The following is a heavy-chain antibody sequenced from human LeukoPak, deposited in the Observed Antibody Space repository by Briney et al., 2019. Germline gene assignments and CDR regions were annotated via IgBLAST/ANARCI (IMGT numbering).Heavy chain of an antibody. J-gene: IGHJ4*02. D-gene: IGHD5-18*01. CDR3: AKTSRGYSYGLKYFDY. V-gene: IGHV3-30*18. Sequence: GRSLRLSCAASGFTFSSYGMHWVRQAPGKGLEWVAVISYDGSNKYYADSVKGRFTISRDNSKNTLYLQMNSLRAEDTAVYYCAKTSRGYSYGLKYFDYWGQGTLVTVSS. CDR2: ISYDGSNK. CDR1: GFTFSSYG.